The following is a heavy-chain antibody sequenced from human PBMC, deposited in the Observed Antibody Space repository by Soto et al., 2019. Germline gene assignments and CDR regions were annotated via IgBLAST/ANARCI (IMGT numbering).Heavy chain of an antibody. V-gene: IGHV1-8*01. D-gene: IGHD3-22*01. CDR3: VRDPFGYDSSGYYNNWFDP. Sequence: ASVKVSCKASGYSFTNYDIHWVRQAAGLGLEWMGWMNPGKNQHVYTQKFRGRVTITADKSTSTVYMELSSLRFEDTAVYYCVRDPFGYDSSGYYNNWFDPWGQGTLVTVSS. CDR1: GYSFTNYD. CDR2: MNPGKNQH. J-gene: IGHJ5*02.